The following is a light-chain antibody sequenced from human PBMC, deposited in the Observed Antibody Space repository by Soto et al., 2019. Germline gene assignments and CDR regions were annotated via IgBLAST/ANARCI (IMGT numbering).Light chain of an antibody. CDR2: GVS. CDR3: YSSRSYRSTFYV. Sequence: QSALTQPASVSGSPGQSITISCAGTSSDIGGSNYVSWYQQHPGKAPKLMIYGVSNRPSGVSNRFSGSKSGNTASLTISGLQAEDEADYFRYSSRSYRSTFYVFGTGTKVTVL. J-gene: IGLJ1*01. CDR1: SSDIGGSNY. V-gene: IGLV2-14*03.